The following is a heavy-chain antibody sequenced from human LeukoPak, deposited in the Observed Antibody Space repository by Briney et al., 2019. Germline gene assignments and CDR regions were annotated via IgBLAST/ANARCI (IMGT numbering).Heavy chain of an antibody. V-gene: IGHV3-11*01. Sequence: GGSLRLSCAASGFTFSDYYMSWIRQAPGKGLEWVSYISSSGSTIYYPDSVKGRFTISRDNAKNSLYLQMNSLRAEDTAVYYCARDPRIYDSSGYSLDYWGQGTLVTVSS. CDR1: GFTFSDYY. CDR2: ISSSGSTI. J-gene: IGHJ4*02. D-gene: IGHD3-22*01. CDR3: ARDPRIYDSSGYSLDY.